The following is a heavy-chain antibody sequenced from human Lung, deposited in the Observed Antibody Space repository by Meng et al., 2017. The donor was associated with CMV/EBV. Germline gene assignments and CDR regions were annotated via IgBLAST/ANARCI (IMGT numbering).Heavy chain of an antibody. V-gene: IGHV1-8*01. CDR1: GYTXTRYD. CDR2: MNTNSGNT. D-gene: IGHD2-15*01. CDR3: AREEILVEASAVGRAKYYYSGMDA. J-gene: IGHJ6*02. Sequence: ASXXVSXKASGYTXTRYDINWVRQAAGQGLEWMGWMNTNSGNTGYAQNFQGRVTMTRNTATGTAYMKLTSLKSEDTAVYYCAREEILVEASAVGRAKYYYSGMDAXGQGXTVTVSS.